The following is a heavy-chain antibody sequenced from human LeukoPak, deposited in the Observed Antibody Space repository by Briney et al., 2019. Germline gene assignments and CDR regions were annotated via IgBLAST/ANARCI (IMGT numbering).Heavy chain of an antibody. J-gene: IGHJ3*02. CDR2: INPNSGGT. CDR3: ARAVGPNILTGDAFDI. Sequence: ASVKVSCKASGYTFTGYYMHWVRQAPGQGLEWMGWINPNSGGTNYAQKFQGWVTMTRDTSISTAYMELSRLRSDDTAVYYCARAVGPNILTGDAFDIWGQGIMVTVSS. D-gene: IGHD3-9*01. V-gene: IGHV1-2*04. CDR1: GYTFTGYY.